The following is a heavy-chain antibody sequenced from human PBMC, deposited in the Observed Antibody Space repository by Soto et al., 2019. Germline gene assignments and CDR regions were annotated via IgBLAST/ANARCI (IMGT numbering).Heavy chain of an antibody. Sequence: EVQLLESGGGLVQPGGSLRLSCAASGFTFSNYAMSWVRQAPGKGLEWVSGITSGGSTYYADSVKGRFTISRDNSKNTLYLQLSILRAEDTAAYYCAKGRYSGSYCALDYWGQGTLVTVSS. D-gene: IGHD1-26*01. J-gene: IGHJ4*02. CDR3: AKGRYSGSYCALDY. CDR1: GFTFSNYA. V-gene: IGHV3-23*01. CDR2: ITSGGST.